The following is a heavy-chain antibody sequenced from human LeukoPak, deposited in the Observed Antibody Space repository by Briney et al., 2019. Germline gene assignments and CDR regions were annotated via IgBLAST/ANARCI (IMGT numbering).Heavy chain of an antibody. J-gene: IGHJ5*02. CDR1: GFTFSSYE. CDR2: ISNRGTTI. V-gene: IGHV3-48*03. Sequence: GGSLRLSCAASGFTFSSYEMNWVRQAPGKGLEWVSYISNRGTTIYYADSVKGRFSISRDNAKNSVYLQMNSLRAEDTAVYYCARDLGQYYDTSDNWFDPWGQGTLVTVSS. CDR3: ARDLGQYYDTSDNWFDP. D-gene: IGHD3-22*01.